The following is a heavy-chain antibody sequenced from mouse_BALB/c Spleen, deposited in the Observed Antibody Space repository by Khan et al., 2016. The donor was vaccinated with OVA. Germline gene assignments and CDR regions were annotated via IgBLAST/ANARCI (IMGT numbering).Heavy chain of an antibody. Sequence: VQLQQSGPELEKPGASVKISCKASGYSFTGYNMNWVKQSIGKSLEWIGNIDPYYGGISYNQKFKGKATLTVDKSSSTAYMQLKSLTSEDSAVYYCARSTWYFDVWGAGTTVTVSS. CDR1: GYSFTGYN. CDR2: IDPYYGGI. CDR3: ARSTWYFDV. V-gene: IGHV1-39*01. J-gene: IGHJ1*01.